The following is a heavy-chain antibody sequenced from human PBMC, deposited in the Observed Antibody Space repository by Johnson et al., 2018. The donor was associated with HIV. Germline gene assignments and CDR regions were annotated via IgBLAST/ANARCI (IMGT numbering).Heavy chain of an antibody. CDR1: GFTFSSYG. CDR2: IRYDGSNK. D-gene: IGHD4-11*01. Sequence: QVQLVESGGGLIQPGGSLRLSCAASGFTFSSYGMHWVRQAPGKGLEWVAVIRYDGSNKYYADSVKGRFTISRDNAMNSLYLKMDSLRAEDTAVYYCARFEAFITTLRVGGDAFCIWGQGTMVIVSS. V-gene: IGHV3-33*08. J-gene: IGHJ3*02. CDR3: ARFEAFITTLRVGGDAFCI.